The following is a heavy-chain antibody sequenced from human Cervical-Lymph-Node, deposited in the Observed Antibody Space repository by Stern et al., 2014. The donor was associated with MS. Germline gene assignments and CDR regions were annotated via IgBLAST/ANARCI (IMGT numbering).Heavy chain of an antibody. CDR3: AAAIVGATTENAFDI. Sequence: QLVESGPEVKKPGTSVKVSCKASGFTFTSSAVQWVRQARGQRLEWIGWIVVGSGNTNYAQKFQERVTITRDMSTSTAYMELSSLRSEDTAVYYCAAAIVGATTENAFDIWGQGTMVTVSS. J-gene: IGHJ3*02. CDR1: GFTFTSSA. V-gene: IGHV1-58*01. D-gene: IGHD1-26*01. CDR2: IVVGSGNT.